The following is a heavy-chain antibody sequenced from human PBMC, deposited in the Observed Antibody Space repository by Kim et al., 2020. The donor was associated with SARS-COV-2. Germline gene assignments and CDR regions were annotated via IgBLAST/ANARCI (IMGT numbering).Heavy chain of an antibody. J-gene: IGHJ4*02. D-gene: IGHD1-1*01. Sequence: YAGSNKYYQDSVKARFTNARDNSKNMLYLQMNSLRAEDTAVYYCTTFDYWGQGALVTVSS. V-gene: IGHV3-33*01. CDR2: YAGSNK. CDR3: TTFDY.